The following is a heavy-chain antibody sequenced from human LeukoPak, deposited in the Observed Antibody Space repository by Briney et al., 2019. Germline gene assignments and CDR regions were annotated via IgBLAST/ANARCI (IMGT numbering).Heavy chain of an antibody. V-gene: IGHV4-59*08. D-gene: IGHD1-26*01. Sequence: SETLSLTCTVSGGSISSYYWSWIRQPPGKGLEWIGYIYNGGSTNYNPSLKSRVAISVDTSKNQFSLKLSSVTAADTAVYYCARRGGWEFWFDPWGQGTLVTVSS. CDR3: ARRGGWEFWFDP. CDR1: GGSISSYY. CDR2: IYNGGST. J-gene: IGHJ5*02.